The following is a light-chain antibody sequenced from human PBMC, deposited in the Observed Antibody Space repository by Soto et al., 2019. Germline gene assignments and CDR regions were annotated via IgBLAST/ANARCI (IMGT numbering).Light chain of an antibody. J-gene: IGKJ3*01. Sequence: DIQMTQSPSTLSASVGDRVTITCRAIQSISSWLAWYQQKPGKAPKLLIYKASSLESGVPSRFSGSGSGTEFTLTISSLRPDDFATYYCQQGVTFGPGTKVDI. CDR2: KAS. CDR3: QQGVT. CDR1: QSISSW. V-gene: IGKV1-5*03.